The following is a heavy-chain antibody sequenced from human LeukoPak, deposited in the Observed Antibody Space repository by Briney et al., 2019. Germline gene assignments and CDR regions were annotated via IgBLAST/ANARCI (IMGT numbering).Heavy chain of an antibody. J-gene: IGHJ4*02. CDR3: ARELGSGGSLWFGERYFDY. V-gene: IGHV4-30-2*01. Sequence: SETLSLTCAVSGGSISSGGYSWSWIRQPPGKGLEWIGYIYHSGSTYYNPSLKSRVTISVDRSKNQFSLKLSSVTAADTAVYYCARELGSGGSLWFGERYFDYWGQGTLVTVSS. CDR1: GGSISSGGYS. D-gene: IGHD3-10*01. CDR2: IYHSGST.